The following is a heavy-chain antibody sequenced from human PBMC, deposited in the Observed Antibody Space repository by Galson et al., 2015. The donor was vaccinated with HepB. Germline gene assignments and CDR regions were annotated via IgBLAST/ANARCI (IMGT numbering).Heavy chain of an antibody. CDR2: ISSSSSYI. CDR1: GFTFSSYS. Sequence: SLRLSCAASGFTFSSYSMNWVRQAPGKGLEWVSSISSSSSYIYYADSVKGRFTTSRDNAKNSLYLQMNSLRAEDTAVYYCASSPCSSTSCYRYYFDFWGQGTLVTVSS. D-gene: IGHD2-2*02. J-gene: IGHJ4*02. CDR3: ASSPCSSTSCYRYYFDF. V-gene: IGHV3-21*01.